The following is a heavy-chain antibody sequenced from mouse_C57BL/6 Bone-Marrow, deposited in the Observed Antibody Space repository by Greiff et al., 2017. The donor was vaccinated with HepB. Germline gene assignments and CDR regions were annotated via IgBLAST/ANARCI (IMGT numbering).Heavy chain of an antibody. Sequence: VQLKQPGAELVKPGASVKMSCKASGYTFTSYWITWVKQRPGQGLEWIGDIYPGSGSTNYNEKFKSKATLTVDTSSSTAYMQLSSLTSEDSAVYYCARGTTVVPRYAMDYWGQGTSVTVSS. CDR2: IYPGSGST. V-gene: IGHV1-55*01. J-gene: IGHJ4*01. D-gene: IGHD1-1*01. CDR1: GYTFTSYW. CDR3: ARGTTVVPRYAMDY.